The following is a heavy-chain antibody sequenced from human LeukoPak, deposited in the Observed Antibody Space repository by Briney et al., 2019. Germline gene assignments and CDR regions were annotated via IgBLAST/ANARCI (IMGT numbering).Heavy chain of an antibody. CDR3: AKDTYYLDI. CDR2: ISGSGGST. V-gene: IGHV3-23*01. Sequence: GGSLRLSRAASGFTPSGYAMSSVRQAPGKGLEWVSAISGSGGSTYYADSVKCRFTISRDNSKNTPHLQMNSLRAENTAVYYCAKDTYYLDIWGQGTMVTVSS. D-gene: IGHD2-8*01. J-gene: IGHJ3*02. CDR1: GFTPSGYA.